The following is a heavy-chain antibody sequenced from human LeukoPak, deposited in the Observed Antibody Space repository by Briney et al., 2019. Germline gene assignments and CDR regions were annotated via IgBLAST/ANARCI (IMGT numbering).Heavy chain of an antibody. J-gene: IGHJ4*02. CDR2: IYYSGST. CDR3: AREGLREYYDSSGYYYAY. Sequence: SETLSLTCTVSGGSVSSGSYYWSWIRQPPGKGLEWIGYIYYSGSTNYNPSLKSRVTISVDTSKNQFSLKLSSVTAADTAVYYFAREGLREYYDSSGYYYAYWGQGTLVTVSS. D-gene: IGHD3-22*01. V-gene: IGHV4-61*01. CDR1: GGSVSSGSYY.